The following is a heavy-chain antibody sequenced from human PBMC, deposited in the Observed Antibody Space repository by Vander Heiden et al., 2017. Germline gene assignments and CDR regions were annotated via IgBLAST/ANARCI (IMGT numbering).Heavy chain of an antibody. D-gene: IGHD6-19*01. V-gene: IGHV5-51*01. CDR3: ARQSDSSGWYVWFDP. J-gene: IGHJ5*02. Sequence: EVPLVQSGAEVKKPGESLTISCQSSGYSFTSYLIGWVRQMPGKGLEWMGIIYPGDSDTRYSPSFQGQVTISADKSISTAYLQWSSLKASDTAMYYCARQSDSSGWYVWFDPWGQGTLVTVSS. CDR1: GYSFTSYL. CDR2: IYPGDSDT.